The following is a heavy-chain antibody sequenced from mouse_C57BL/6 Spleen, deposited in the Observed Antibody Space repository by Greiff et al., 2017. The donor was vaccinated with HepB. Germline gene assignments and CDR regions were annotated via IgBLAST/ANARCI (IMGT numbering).Heavy chain of an antibody. J-gene: IGHJ1*03. CDR3: ARNYGSSHYWYFDV. CDR1: GFSLSTSGMG. CDR2: IYWDDDK. Sequence: ESGPGILQSSQTLSLTCSFSGFSLSTSGMGVSWIRQPSGKGLEWLAHIYWDDDKRYNPSLKSRLTISKDTSRNQVFLKITSVDTADTATYYCARNYGSSHYWYFDVWGTGTTVTVSS. D-gene: IGHD1-1*01. V-gene: IGHV8-12*01.